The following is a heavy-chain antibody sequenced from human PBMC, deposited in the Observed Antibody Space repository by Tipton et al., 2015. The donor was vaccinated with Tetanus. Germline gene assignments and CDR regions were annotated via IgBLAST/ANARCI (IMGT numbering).Heavy chain of an antibody. CDR3: ARDHTRYSGSSVATFDI. V-gene: IGHV4-59*12. D-gene: IGHD6-6*01. CDR2: IYYSGST. Sequence: TLSLTCTVSGGSISSFYWSWIRQPPGKGLEWIGYIYYSGSTDYNPSLKSRLAMSLDTSKNQFSLKLSSVTAADTAVYYCARDHTRYSGSSVATFDIWGQGTMVTVSS. J-gene: IGHJ3*02. CDR1: GGSISSFY.